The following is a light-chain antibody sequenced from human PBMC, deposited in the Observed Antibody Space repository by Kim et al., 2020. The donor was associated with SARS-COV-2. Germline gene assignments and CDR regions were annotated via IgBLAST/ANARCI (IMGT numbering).Light chain of an antibody. CDR3: QQTYRAPRT. CDR1: QDINRY. J-gene: IGKJ1*01. CDR2: TAS. V-gene: IGKV1-39*01. Sequence: ASVRDRVTITCRASQDINRYLNWYQQKPGKAPKLLIYTASSLQSGVPSRFTGSGSETDFTLTISSLQPEDFATYYCQQTYRAPRTFGQGTKVDIK.